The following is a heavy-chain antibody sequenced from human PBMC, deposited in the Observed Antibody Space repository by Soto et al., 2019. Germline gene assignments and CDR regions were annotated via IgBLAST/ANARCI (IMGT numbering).Heavy chain of an antibody. D-gene: IGHD6-13*01. CDR2: IIPIFGTA. Sequence: SVKVSCAASGGTFISYASIWVRQAPGQGLEWMGGIIPIFGTANYAKKFQGRVTITADESTSTAYMELSSLRSEDTAVYYCARGRRVVAAAGTFDYWGQGTLVTV. J-gene: IGHJ4*02. CDR1: GGTFISYA. V-gene: IGHV1-69*13. CDR3: ARGRRVVAAAGTFDY.